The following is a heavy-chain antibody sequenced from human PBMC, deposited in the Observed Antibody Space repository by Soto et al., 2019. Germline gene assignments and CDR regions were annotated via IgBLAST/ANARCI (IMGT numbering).Heavy chain of an antibody. J-gene: IGHJ4*02. CDR3: ARVGYSGSYHFDY. V-gene: IGHV3-21*01. CDR2: ISRSSYI. Sequence: EVQLVESGGGLVKPGGSLRLSCAASGFTFSSYSMNWVRQAPGKGLEWVSSISRSSYIYYADSVKGRFTISRDNAENALYLQMNSLRDEDTAVYYCARVGYSGSYHFDYWGQGTLVTVSS. D-gene: IGHD1-26*01. CDR1: GFTFSSYS.